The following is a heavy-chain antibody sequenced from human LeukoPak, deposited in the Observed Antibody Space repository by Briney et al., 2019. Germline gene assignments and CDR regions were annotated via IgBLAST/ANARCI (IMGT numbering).Heavy chain of an antibody. CDR2: ISYDGSNK. V-gene: IGHV3-30*03. CDR3: AREPYYYDSSDYYIPGGFDI. CDR1: GFTFSSYG. Sequence: PGGPLRLSCAASGFTFSSYGMHWVRQAPGKGLEWVAVISYDGSNKYYADSVKGRFTVSRDNAKNSLYLQMNSLRAEDTAVYYCAREPYYYDSSDYYIPGGFDIWGQGTMVTVSS. D-gene: IGHD3-22*01. J-gene: IGHJ3*02.